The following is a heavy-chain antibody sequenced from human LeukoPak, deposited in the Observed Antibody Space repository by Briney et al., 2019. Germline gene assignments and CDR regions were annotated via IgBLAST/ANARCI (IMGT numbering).Heavy chain of an antibody. V-gene: IGHV3-30*03. CDR3: ARGVGYCSGGSCYRQLTFDY. J-gene: IGHJ4*02. CDR1: GFIFSSHA. Sequence: GGSLRLSCAASGFIFSSHAMHWVRQAPGKGLEWVAVISYAGDDGSNIYYADSVKGRFTISRDNSKSTLYLQMNSLRPEDTAVYYCARGVGYCSGGSCYRQLTFDYWGQGTLVTVSS. D-gene: IGHD2-15*01. CDR2: ISYAGDDGSNI.